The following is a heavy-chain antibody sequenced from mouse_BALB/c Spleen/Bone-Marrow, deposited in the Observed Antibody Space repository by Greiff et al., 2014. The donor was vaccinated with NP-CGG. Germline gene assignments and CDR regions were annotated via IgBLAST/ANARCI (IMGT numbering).Heavy chain of an antibody. Sequence: VQLQESGPGLVKPSQSLSLTCSVTGYSITGGYFWYLVRQFSGNKIEWLGYISYDGSNHYNPSLTNRVSITRDTSKNQFFLKLNSVTTEDTGTYYCASVEVHAMDYWGQGTSVTVSS. CDR3: ASVEVHAMDY. V-gene: IGHV3-6*02. CDR1: GYSITGGYF. J-gene: IGHJ4*01. CDR2: ISYDGSN.